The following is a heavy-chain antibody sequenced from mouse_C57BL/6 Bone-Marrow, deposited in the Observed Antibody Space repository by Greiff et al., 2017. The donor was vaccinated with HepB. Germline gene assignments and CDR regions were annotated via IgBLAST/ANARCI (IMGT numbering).Heavy chain of an antibody. CDR2: ISSGGSYT. J-gene: IGHJ4*01. D-gene: IGHD1-1*01. CDR3: ARHVTTVPYAMDY. CDR1: GFTFSSYG. V-gene: IGHV5-6*01. Sequence: EVKLMESGGDLVKPGGSLKLSCAASGFTFSSYGMSWVRQTPDKRLEWVATISSGGSYTYYPDSVKGRFTISRDNAKNTLYLQMSSLKSEDTAMYYCARHVTTVPYAMDYWGQGTSVTVSS.